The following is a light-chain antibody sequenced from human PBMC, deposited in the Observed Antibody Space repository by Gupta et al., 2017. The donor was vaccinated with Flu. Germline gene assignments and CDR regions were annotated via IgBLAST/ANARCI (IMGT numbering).Light chain of an antibody. J-gene: IGLJ2*01. CDR2: EVS. CDR3: SSDTSGSTVV. V-gene: IGLV2-14*01. CDR1: SSDIGGYNY. Sequence: SALTQPASVSGSPGQSITISCTGSSSDIGGYNYVSWYQHEPGKAPKLMIYEVSNRPSGVSNRFSGSKSGNTASLTIFGIQPEDEAHYYCSSDTSGSTVVFGGGTKLTVL.